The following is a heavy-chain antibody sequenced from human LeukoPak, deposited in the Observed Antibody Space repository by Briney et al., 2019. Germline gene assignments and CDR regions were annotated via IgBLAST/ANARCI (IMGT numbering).Heavy chain of an antibody. Sequence: SETLSLTCIVPGDSISYYYWSWIRQPPGKGLEWIGYIFYSGSTNYNPSLKSRVTISVDTSKNQFSLKLSSVTAADTAVYYCARGHSYDRLGAFDIWGQGTMVTVSS. D-gene: IGHD3-22*01. CDR1: GDSISYYY. V-gene: IGHV4-59*01. CDR3: ARGHSYDRLGAFDI. CDR2: IFYSGST. J-gene: IGHJ3*02.